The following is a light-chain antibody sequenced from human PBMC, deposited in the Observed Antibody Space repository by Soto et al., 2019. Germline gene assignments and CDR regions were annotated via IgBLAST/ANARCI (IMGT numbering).Light chain of an antibody. CDR2: GAS. Sequence: DTVLTQSPGTLSLSPGERATLSCRASQSVSNNYLAWYQQKPGQKPRLLIYGASSRATGIPDRFSGSGSGTDFTLTISRLEPEDFAVYYCNQYGSSPTFGQGTRLEIK. CDR3: NQYGSSPT. CDR1: QSVSNNY. V-gene: IGKV3-20*01. J-gene: IGKJ5*01.